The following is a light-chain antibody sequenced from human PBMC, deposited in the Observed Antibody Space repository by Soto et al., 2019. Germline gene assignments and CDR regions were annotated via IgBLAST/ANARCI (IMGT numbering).Light chain of an antibody. CDR3: QQSFSFPVT. Sequence: DIQMTQSPSSLSASVGDRVTITCRANQTITRYLNWYQQKPGTAPKLLTYAASSLQEGVPSRFRGSGSGTDFTLTISNLQPEDFAAYSCQQSFSFPVTFGQGTKLEIK. CDR1: QTITRY. J-gene: IGKJ2*01. V-gene: IGKV1-39*01. CDR2: AAS.